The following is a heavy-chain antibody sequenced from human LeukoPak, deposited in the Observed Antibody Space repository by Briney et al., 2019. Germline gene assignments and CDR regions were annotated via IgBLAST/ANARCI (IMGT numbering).Heavy chain of an antibody. Sequence: GESLKISCKGSGYSFSSYWIGWVRHMPGKGLEGRGIIYVGDSYTRYSPSFQGQVTISADNSISNAYLQWSSLKDSDTAIYYCARLKAPAGYYYYGLDVWGQGTTVTVSS. D-gene: IGHD6-13*01. CDR1: GYSFSSYW. CDR2: IYVGDSYT. V-gene: IGHV5-51*01. J-gene: IGHJ6*02. CDR3: ARLKAPAGYYYYGLDV.